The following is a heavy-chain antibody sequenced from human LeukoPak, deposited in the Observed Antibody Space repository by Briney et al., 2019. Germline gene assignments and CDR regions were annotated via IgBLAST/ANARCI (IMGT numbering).Heavy chain of an antibody. CDR2: IYYSGST. J-gene: IGHJ6*03. Sequence: PSETLSLTCIVSGGSINSHYWSWIRQPPGKGLEWIGYIYYSGSTNYNPSLKSRVTISVDTSKNQFSLKLSSVTAADTAVYYCARVMVRGVRVPDYYYYYYMDVWGKGTTVTVSS. CDR1: GGSINSHY. V-gene: IGHV4-59*11. CDR3: ARVMVRGVRVPDYYYYYYMDV. D-gene: IGHD3-10*01.